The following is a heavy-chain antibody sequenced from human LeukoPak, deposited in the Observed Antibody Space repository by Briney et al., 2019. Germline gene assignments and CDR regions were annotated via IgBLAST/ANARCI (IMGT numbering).Heavy chain of an antibody. V-gene: IGHV4-34*01. CDR1: GGSFSGYY. D-gene: IGHD3-3*01. CDR3: ASAPYYDFWSGYKWIDY. Sequence: SETLSLTCAVYGGSFSGYYWSWIRQPPGKGLEWIGEINHSGSTNYNPSLKSRVTISVDTSKNQFSLKLSSVTAADTAVYYCASAPYYDFWSGYKWIDYWGRGTLVTVSS. J-gene: IGHJ4*02. CDR2: INHSGST.